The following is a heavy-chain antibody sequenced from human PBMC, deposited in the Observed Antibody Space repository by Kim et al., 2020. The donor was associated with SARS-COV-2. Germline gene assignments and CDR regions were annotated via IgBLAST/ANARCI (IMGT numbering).Heavy chain of an antibody. V-gene: IGHV3-33*01. J-gene: IGHJ4*02. CDR2: WYEGSNK. CDR3: AREDY. Sequence: WYEGSNKYYADYEKGRLTITSDNSKNTVDLHMNSLRAEDTAVYYCAREDYWGQGTLVTVSS.